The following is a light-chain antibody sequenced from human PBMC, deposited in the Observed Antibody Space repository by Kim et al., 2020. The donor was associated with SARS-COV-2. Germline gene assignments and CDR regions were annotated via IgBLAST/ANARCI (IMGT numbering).Light chain of an antibody. CDR2: AAS. Sequence: DIQMTQSPSSLSASVGDRVTITCRASQSISSYLNWYQQKPGKAPKLLIYAASSLQSGVPSRFSGSGSGTEFTLTISSLQPEDFATYFCQQSDNTPRTFGGGAKVGSK. CDR1: QSISSY. CDR3: QQSDNTPRT. J-gene: IGKJ4*01. V-gene: IGKV1-39*01.